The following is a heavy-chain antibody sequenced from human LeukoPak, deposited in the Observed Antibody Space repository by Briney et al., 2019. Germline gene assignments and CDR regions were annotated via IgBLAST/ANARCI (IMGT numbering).Heavy chain of an antibody. Sequence: PGGSLRLSCAASGFTFDDYAMHWVRQAPGKGLEWVSGLSWNSASIGYADSVKGRFTISRDNAKNSLYLQMNSLRAEDTALYYCAKDSSSWSYYFDYWGQGTLVTVSS. CDR2: LSWNSASI. J-gene: IGHJ4*02. D-gene: IGHD6-13*01. CDR3: AKDSSSWSYYFDY. V-gene: IGHV3-9*01. CDR1: GFTFDDYA.